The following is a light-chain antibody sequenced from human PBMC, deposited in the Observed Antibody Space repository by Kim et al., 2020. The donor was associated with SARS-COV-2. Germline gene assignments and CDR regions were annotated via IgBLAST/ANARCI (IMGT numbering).Light chain of an antibody. CDR2: FDN. CDR1: DLGSTF. Sequence: SYELTQPPSVSVAPGKTATITCGGNDLGSTFVHWSQQKPGQAPMVVVFFDNDRPSGIPERFSGSSSGNTATLTISRVEAGDEADYYCQVWDSGTDQGVFGGGTQLTV. CDR3: QVWDSGTDQGV. V-gene: IGLV3-21*04. J-gene: IGLJ2*01.